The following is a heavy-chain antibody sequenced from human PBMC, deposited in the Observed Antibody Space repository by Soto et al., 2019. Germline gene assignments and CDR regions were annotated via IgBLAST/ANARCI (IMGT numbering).Heavy chain of an antibody. CDR1: GYSISSSNW. CDR3: ARREIQGPIDY. J-gene: IGHJ4*02. D-gene: IGHD1-26*01. V-gene: IGHV4-28*01. CDR2: IYYSGTT. Sequence: QVQLQESGPGLVKPSDTLSLTCAVSGYSISSSNWWGWIRQPPGKGLERIGYIYYSGTTYYNPSLKSRVTLSVDTSKNQFSLKLTSVTAVDTAVYYCARREIQGPIDYWGQGTLVTVSS.